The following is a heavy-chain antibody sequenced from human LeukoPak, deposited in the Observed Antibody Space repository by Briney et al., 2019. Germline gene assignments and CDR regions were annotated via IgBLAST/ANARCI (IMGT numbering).Heavy chain of an antibody. V-gene: IGHV1-2*02. D-gene: IGHD3-10*01. CDR1: GYTFTGYY. J-gene: IGHJ6*02. CDR2: INPNSGGT. Sequence: ASVKVSCKASGYTFTGYYMHWVRQAPGQGLEWMGWINPNSGGTNYAQKFQGRVTMTRDTSISTAYMELSRLRSDDTAVYYCASAPNSPGYCYGSGSYVDVWGQGTTVTVSS. CDR3: ASAPNSPGYCYGSGSYVDV.